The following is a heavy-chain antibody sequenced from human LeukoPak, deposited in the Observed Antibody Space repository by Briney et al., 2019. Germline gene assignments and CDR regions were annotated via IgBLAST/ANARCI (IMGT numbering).Heavy chain of an antibody. J-gene: IGHJ2*01. CDR1: GFTLSSYW. Sequence: PGGFPRHSCATSGFTLSSYWMHWGRPAPRMGLVWVSRISSDGSATNYADSVKGRFTISRDNAENTLYLQMNSLRAEDTAVYYCARLAAAARNWYFDLWGRGTLVTVSS. CDR2: ISSDGSAT. V-gene: IGHV3-74*01. CDR3: ARLAAAARNWYFDL. D-gene: IGHD6-13*01.